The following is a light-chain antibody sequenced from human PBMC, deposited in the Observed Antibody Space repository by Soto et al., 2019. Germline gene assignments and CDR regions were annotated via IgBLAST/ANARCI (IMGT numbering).Light chain of an antibody. Sequence: IVVIQCPGTLKKSTMEIATLSCMASRTVIRNNLAWHQQKPGQTPRLLIYGASSRATGIPDRFSGSGSGTDFTLTISRLEPKDFAVYYCQQYASSPCTFALGIKVYIK. CDR2: GAS. V-gene: IGKV3-20*01. J-gene: IGKJ1*01. CDR3: QQYASSPCT. CDR1: RTVIRNN.